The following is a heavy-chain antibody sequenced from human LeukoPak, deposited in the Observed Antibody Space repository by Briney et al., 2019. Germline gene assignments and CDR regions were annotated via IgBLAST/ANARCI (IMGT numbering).Heavy chain of an antibody. J-gene: IGHJ4*02. CDR3: ARGRPASGYPPYYFDY. D-gene: IGHD3-22*01. Sequence: GGSLRLSCAASGFSVSSYSMNWVRQAPGKGLEWVSYVSSSSSTIYYADSVKGRFTISRDNAKKSLYLQMNSLRAEDTAVYYCARGRPASGYPPYYFDYWGQGTLVTVSS. CDR1: GFSVSSYS. V-gene: IGHV3-48*01. CDR2: VSSSSSTI.